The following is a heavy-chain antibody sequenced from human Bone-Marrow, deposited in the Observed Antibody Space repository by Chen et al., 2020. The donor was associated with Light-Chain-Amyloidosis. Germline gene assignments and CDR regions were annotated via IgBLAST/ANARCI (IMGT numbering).Heavy chain of an antibody. J-gene: IGHJ2*01. CDR3: ATVEATVTLTWYCDL. CDR2: IKPKRDGGAA. CDR1: GFSFKNAW. V-gene: IGHV3-15*05. D-gene: IGHD4-17*01. Sequence: EVQLVESGGGLVTPGGSLRLFCVLSGFSFKNAWLNWGRQAPGKGLEWVGRIKPKRDGGAANYAAAEKGRFTISRDDSKNTGYLEMNTLKTEDAGVYYCATVEATVTLTWYCDLWGRGTLVTVSS.